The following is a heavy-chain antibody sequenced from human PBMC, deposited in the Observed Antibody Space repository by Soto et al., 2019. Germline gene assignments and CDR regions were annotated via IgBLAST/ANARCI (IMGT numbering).Heavy chain of an antibody. CDR1: GFTVSSNY. J-gene: IGHJ6*02. V-gene: IGHV3-53*01. CDR2: IYSGGST. D-gene: IGHD6-6*01. Sequence: LRLSCAASGFTVSSNYMSWVRQAPGKGLEWVSVIYSGGSTYYADSVKGRFTISRDNSKNTLYLQMNSLRAEDTAVYYCARDTEYSSSGGGMDVWGQGTTVTVSS. CDR3: ARDTEYSSSGGGMDV.